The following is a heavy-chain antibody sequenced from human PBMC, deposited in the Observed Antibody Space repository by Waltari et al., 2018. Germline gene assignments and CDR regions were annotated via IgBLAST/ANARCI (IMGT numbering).Heavy chain of an antibody. D-gene: IGHD3-22*01. V-gene: IGHV3-23*01. Sequence: EVQLLESGGGLVQPGGSLRLSCAASGFTFSSYAMSWVRQAPGKGLEWVSAIRGSGGSTYYADSVKGRFTISRDNSKNTLYLQMNSLRAEDTAVYYCAKGDSSGYYYEMYYFDYWGQGTLVTVSS. CDR2: IRGSGGST. J-gene: IGHJ4*02. CDR3: AKGDSSGYYYEMYYFDY. CDR1: GFTFSSYA.